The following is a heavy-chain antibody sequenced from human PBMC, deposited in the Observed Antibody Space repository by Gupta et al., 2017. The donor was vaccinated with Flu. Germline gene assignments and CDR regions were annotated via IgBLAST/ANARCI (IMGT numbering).Heavy chain of an antibody. Sequence: STYYNPSLKSRVTISVDTSKNQFSLKLSSVTAADTAVYYCARHNWNDLRDAFDIWGQGTMVTVSS. CDR2: ST. V-gene: IGHV4-39*01. J-gene: IGHJ3*02. D-gene: IGHD1-20*01. CDR3: ARHNWNDLRDAFDI.